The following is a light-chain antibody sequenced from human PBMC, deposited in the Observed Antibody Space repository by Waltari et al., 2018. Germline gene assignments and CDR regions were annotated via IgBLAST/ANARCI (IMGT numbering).Light chain of an antibody. CDR3: SSYMDTTTLEL. V-gene: IGLV2-14*03. J-gene: IGLJ2*01. CDR1: SSDVGSYNY. Sequence: QSALTQPASVSGSPGQSITISSPGTSSDVGSYNYVSWYQQHPGKAPNLIIYDFTNRPSGVSNLFSGSKSGNTASLTISGLQAEDEADYYCSSYMDTTTLELFGGGTSLTVL. CDR2: DFT.